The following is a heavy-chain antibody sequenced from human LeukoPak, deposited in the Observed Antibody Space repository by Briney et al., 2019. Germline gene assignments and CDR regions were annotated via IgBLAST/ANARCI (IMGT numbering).Heavy chain of an antibody. Sequence: PGGSLRLSCAASGFTFSSYGMHWVRQAPGKGLEWVAFIRYDGSNKYYADSVKGRFTISRDNSKNTLYLQMNSLRAEDTAVYYCAKDGDWWISAFDIWGQGTLVTVSS. V-gene: IGHV3-30*02. CDR3: AKDGDWWISAFDI. J-gene: IGHJ3*02. CDR1: GFTFSSYG. D-gene: IGHD2-21*02. CDR2: IRYDGSNK.